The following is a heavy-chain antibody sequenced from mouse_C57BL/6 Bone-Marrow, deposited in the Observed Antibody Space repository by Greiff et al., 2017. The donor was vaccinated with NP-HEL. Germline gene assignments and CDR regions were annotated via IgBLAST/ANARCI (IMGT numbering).Heavy chain of an antibody. CDR2: IDPSDSYT. J-gene: IGHJ3*01. CDR3: ARDLYYDYFAY. CDR1: GYTFTSYW. V-gene: IGHV1-69*01. D-gene: IGHD2-4*01. Sequence: QVQLQQPGAELVMPGASVKLSCKASGYTFTSYWMHWVKQRPGQGLEWIGEIDPSDSYTNSNQKFKGKSTLTVDKSSSTAYMQLSSMTSEDSAVYYCARDLYYDYFAYWGQGTLVTVSA.